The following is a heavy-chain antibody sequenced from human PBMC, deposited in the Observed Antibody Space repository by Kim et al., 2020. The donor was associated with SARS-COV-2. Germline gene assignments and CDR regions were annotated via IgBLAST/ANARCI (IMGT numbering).Heavy chain of an antibody. J-gene: IGHJ4*02. V-gene: IGHV1-46*01. CDR3: ARDSYGSGSYYLVPPSFDY. Sequence: ASVKVSCKASGYTFTSYYMHWVRQAPGQGLEWMGIINPSGGSTSYAQKFQGRVTMTRDTSTSTVYMELSSLRSEDTAVYYCARDSYGSGSYYLVPPSFDYWGQGTLVTVSS. CDR2: INPSGGST. D-gene: IGHD3-10*01. CDR1: GYTFTSYY.